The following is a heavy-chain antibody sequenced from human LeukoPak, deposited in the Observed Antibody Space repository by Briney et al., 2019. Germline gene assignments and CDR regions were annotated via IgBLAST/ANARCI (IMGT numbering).Heavy chain of an antibody. CDR1: GGTFSSYT. CDR2: IIPILGIA. Sequence: GSSVKVSCKASGGTFSSYTISCVRQAPGQGLEWMGRIIPILGIANYAQKFQGRVTITADKSTSTTYMELSSLRSEDTAVYYCARGAAAAPDDYWGQGTLVTVSS. J-gene: IGHJ4*02. CDR3: ARGAAAAPDDY. V-gene: IGHV1-69*02. D-gene: IGHD6-13*01.